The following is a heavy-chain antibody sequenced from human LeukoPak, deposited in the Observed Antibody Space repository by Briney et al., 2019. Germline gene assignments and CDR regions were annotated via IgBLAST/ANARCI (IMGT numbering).Heavy chain of an antibody. CDR2: ISYDGSNK. V-gene: IGHV3-30*04. CDR1: GFTFSSYA. Sequence: GGSLRLSCAASGFTFSSYAMHWVRQAPGKGLEWVAVISYDGSNKYYADSVKGRFTISRDNTKTTLYLQMNSLSAEDTAVYYCAKEEDYGDQARLDYWGQGTLVTVSS. J-gene: IGHJ4*02. CDR3: AKEEDYGDQARLDY. D-gene: IGHD4-17*01.